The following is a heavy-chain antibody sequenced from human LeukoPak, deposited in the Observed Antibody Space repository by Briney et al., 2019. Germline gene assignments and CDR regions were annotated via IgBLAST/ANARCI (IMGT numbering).Heavy chain of an antibody. Sequence: SETLSLTCAVYGGSFSGYYWSWIRQPPGKGLEWIGEINHSGSTNYNPSLKSRVTISVGTSKNQFSLKLSSVTAADTAVYYCARDHRRDYFDPWGQGILVTVSS. CDR2: INHSGST. V-gene: IGHV4-34*01. J-gene: IGHJ5*02. D-gene: IGHD4-11*01. CDR3: ARDHRRDYFDP. CDR1: GGSFSGYY.